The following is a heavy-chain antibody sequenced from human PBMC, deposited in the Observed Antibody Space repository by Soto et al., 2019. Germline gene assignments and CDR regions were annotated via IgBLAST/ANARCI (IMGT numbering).Heavy chain of an antibody. J-gene: IGHJ3*02. Sequence: SGPTLVNPTQTLTLTCTFSGFSLSTRAVGVGWIRQPPGKALEWLALIYWNDDKRYSPSLKNRLTITKDTSKNHVVLTMTNMDPVDAATYYCAHRHELGSFDIWGQGTKVTVSS. CDR1: GFSLSTRAVG. CDR2: IYWNDDK. CDR3: AHRHELGSFDI. V-gene: IGHV2-5*01. D-gene: IGHD1-26*01.